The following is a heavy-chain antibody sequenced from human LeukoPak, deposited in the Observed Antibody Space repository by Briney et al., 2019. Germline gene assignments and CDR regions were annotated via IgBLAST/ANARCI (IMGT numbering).Heavy chain of an antibody. V-gene: IGHV3-21*01. CDR1: GFSFSTYA. J-gene: IGHJ5*02. D-gene: IGHD2-2*01. Sequence: GGSLRLSCAASGFSFSTYAMHWVRQAPGKGLEWVSSISSSSSYIYYADSVKGRFTISRDNAKNSLYLQMNSLRAEDTAVYYCARERGERVVPAAFFGPWGQGTLVTVSS. CDR3: ARERGERVVPAAFFGP. CDR2: ISSSSSYI.